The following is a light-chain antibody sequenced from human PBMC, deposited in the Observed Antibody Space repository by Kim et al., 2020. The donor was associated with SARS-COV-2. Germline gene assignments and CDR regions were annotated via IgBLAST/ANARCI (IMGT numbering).Light chain of an antibody. CDR2: AAS. CDR1: QDISSY. J-gene: IGKJ1*01. V-gene: IGKV1-39*01. CDR3: QQSFRTPWT. Sequence: ASVGDRVTIPCRASQDISSYLNWYQQKTGTAPKLLMYAASSLQSGVPSRFRGGGSGTEYTLTISSLQPEDFATYYCQQSFRTPWTFGQGTKVDIK.